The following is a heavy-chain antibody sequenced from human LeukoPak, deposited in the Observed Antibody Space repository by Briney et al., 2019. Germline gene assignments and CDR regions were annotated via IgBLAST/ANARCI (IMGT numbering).Heavy chain of an antibody. D-gene: IGHD6-6*01. V-gene: IGHV3-53*01. CDR2: IYSGGST. CDR1: GFTFSSYW. CDR3: ARANVAARAFDY. J-gene: IGHJ4*02. Sequence: PGGSLRLSCAGSGFTFSSYWMSWVRQAPGKGLEWVSVIYSGGSTYYADSVKGRFTISRDNSKNTLYLQMNSLRAEDTAVYYCARANVAARAFDYWGQGTLVTVSS.